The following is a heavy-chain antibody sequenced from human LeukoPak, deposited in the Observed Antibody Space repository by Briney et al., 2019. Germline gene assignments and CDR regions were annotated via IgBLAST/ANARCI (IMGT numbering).Heavy chain of an antibody. V-gene: IGHV4-38-2*02. J-gene: IGHJ4*02. CDR1: GYSISSGYY. CDR3: AIRAAGLFDY. CDR2: INHSGST. D-gene: IGHD6-19*01. Sequence: ASETLSLTCTVSGYSISSGYYWGWIRQPPGKGLEWIGEINHSGSTNYNPSLKSRVTISVDTSKNQFSLKLSSVTAADTAVYYCAIRAAGLFDYWGQGTLVTVSS.